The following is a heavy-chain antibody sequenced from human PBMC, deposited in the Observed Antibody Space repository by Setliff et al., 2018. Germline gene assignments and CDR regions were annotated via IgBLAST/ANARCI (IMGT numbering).Heavy chain of an antibody. CDR2: ISSSSSTI. V-gene: IGHV3-48*01. CDR3: ANAQHGYSGYASGDAFDI. Sequence: PGGSLRLSCAASGFTFSSYSMNWVRPAPGKGLEWVSYISSSSSTIYYADSVKGRFTISRDNSKNTLYLQMNSLRAEDTAVYYCANAQHGYSGYASGDAFDIWGQGTMVTVSS. D-gene: IGHD5-12*01. CDR1: GFTFSSYS. J-gene: IGHJ3*02.